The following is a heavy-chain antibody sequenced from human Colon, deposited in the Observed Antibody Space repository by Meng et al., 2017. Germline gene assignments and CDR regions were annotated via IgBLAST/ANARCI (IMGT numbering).Heavy chain of an antibody. CDR2: VSGGGTT. Sequence: DVQLVASGGGLVQPGGALRLSCAASGFTFSSYTISWVRQALGKGLEWVSAVSGGGTTYYTDSVKGRFTVSRDISKNAVYLQMNSLRAEDTAVYYCAKWGGYGDYWGQGTLVTVSS. V-gene: IGHV3-23*04. CDR3: AKWGGYGDY. J-gene: IGHJ4*02. CDR1: GFTFSSYT. D-gene: IGHD3-16*01.